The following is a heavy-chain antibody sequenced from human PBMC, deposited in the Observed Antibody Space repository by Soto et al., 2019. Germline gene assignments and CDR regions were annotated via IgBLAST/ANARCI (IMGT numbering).Heavy chain of an antibody. CDR3: ADRGDYFDY. D-gene: IGHD3-10*01. J-gene: IGHJ4*02. Sequence: EVQLLESGGGLVQPGGSLRLSCAASGFTFSSHAMSWVRQAPGKGLEWVSTISGSGGSTYYADSVKGRFTISRDNSKNTLYLQINSLRAEDTAVYHCADRGDYFDYWGQGTLVTVSS. CDR1: GFTFSSHA. V-gene: IGHV3-23*01. CDR2: ISGSGGST.